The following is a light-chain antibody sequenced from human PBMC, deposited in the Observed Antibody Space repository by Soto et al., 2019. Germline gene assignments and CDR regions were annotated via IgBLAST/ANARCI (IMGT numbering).Light chain of an antibody. CDR1: QTINNY. CDR3: QHTHGTPWT. V-gene: IGKV1-39*01. Sequence: DIQMTQSPSSLSASVGDRVTITCRTSQTINNYLHWYQHKPGQAPKLLIYTIFNLQSGVPSRFSGNGSGTEFTLTISSLQPEDFATYFCQHTHGTPWTFGQGTKVDI. J-gene: IGKJ1*01. CDR2: TIF.